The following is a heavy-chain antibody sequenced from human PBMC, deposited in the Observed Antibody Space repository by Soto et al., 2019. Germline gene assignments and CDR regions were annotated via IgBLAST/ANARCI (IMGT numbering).Heavy chain of an antibody. CDR3: SNGAHTHVGWAYYFES. Sequence: GESLSLSCVASGFSLGNYPMNWVRQTPGKGLEWISYSSHRGDTIYYAYSVEGLFTISRDNARNSLSQHMRRLCDVNSALYSCSNGAHTHVGWAYYFESWGQGVLVTVSS. CDR1: GFSLGNYP. J-gene: IGHJ4*02. CDR2: SSHRGDTI. D-gene: IGHD6-19*01. V-gene: IGHV3-48*02.